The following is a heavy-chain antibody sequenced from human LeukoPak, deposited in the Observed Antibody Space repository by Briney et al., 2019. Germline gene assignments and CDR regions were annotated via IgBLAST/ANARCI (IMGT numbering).Heavy chain of an antibody. V-gene: IGHV3-30*18. D-gene: IGHD5-18*01. J-gene: IGHJ6*02. CDR3: AKDGYSFYYYGMDV. Sequence: GGSLRLSCAASGFTFSSYGMHWVRQAPGKGLEWVAVISYDGSNKYYADSVKGRFTISRDNSKNTLYLQMNSLRAEDTAVYYCAKDGYSFYYYGMDVWGQGTTVTVSS. CDR1: GFTFSSYG. CDR2: ISYDGSNK.